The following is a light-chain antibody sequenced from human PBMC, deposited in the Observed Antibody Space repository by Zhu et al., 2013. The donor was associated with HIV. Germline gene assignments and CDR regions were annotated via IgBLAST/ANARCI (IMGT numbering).Light chain of an antibody. CDR2: DDN. CDR3: SSYTSSSTYV. Sequence: QSVLTQPPSVSGAPGQRVTISCTGSSSNIGASFDVHWYQQLPGTAPKLLIYDDNNRPSGVPDRFSGSKSGNTASLTVSGLQAEDEADYYCSSYTSSSTYVFGTGTKVTVL. J-gene: IGLJ1*01. V-gene: IGLV1-40*01. CDR1: SSNIGASFD.